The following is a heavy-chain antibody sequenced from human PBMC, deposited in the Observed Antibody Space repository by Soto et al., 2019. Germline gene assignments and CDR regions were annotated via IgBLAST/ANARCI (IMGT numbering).Heavy chain of an antibody. D-gene: IGHD5-12*01. V-gene: IGHV2-26*01. CDR1: GFSLTTGKMG. CDR2: IFSDNER. CDR3: ARIGRSGYSSVYDDSFDI. Sequence: SGPTLVNPTETLTLTCTVSGFSLTTGKMGVSWIRQPAGKALEWLAHIFSDNERSYSTSLQGRLTISKDTSGSQVVLRMTNVDPVDTATYYCARIGRSGYSSVYDDSFDIWGQGTLVTVSS. J-gene: IGHJ3*02.